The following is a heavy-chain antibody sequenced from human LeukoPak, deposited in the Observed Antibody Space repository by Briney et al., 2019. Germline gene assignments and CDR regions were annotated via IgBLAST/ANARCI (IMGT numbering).Heavy chain of an antibody. CDR3: ARDPEIRHYYDFWSGYPPAFDY. V-gene: IGHV1-2*06. D-gene: IGHD3-3*01. Sequence: GASVKVSYKASGYTFTGYYMHWVRQAPGQGIEWMGRINPNSGGTNYAQKFQGRVTMTRDRSISTAYMELSRLRSDDTAVYYCARDPEIRHYYDFWSGYPPAFDYWGQGTLVTVSS. J-gene: IGHJ4*02. CDR1: GYTFTGYY. CDR2: INPNSGGT.